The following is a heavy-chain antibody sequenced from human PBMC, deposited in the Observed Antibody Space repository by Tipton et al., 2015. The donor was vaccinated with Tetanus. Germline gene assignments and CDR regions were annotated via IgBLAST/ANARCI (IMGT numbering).Heavy chain of an antibody. CDR2: IYYSGST. V-gene: IGHV4-31*03. J-gene: IGHJ4*02. D-gene: IGHD1-26*01. Sequence: LSLTCTVSGGSITSGGYYWSWIRQHPGKGLEWIGDIYYSGSTYYNPSLKSRVTISVDTSKNQFSLKLNSVTAADTAVYYCARDQARGARGWNYFDYWGQGTLVTVSS. CDR1: GGSITSGGYY. CDR3: ARDQARGARGWNYFDY.